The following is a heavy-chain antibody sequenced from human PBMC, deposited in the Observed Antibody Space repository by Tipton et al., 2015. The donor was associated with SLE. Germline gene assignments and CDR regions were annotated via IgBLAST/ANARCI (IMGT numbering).Heavy chain of an antibody. CDR1: GGSISSSSYY. CDR2: ISYSGST. CDR3: ARQTGAVYAKYMDV. J-gene: IGHJ6*03. D-gene: IGHD2-8*01. Sequence: TLSLTCTVSGGSISSSSYYWGWIRQPPGKGLEWSGSISYSGSTYYNPSLKSRVTISVDTSKNQFSLKLSSVTAADTAVYYCARQTGAVYAKYMDVWGKGTTVTVSS. V-gene: IGHV4-39*01.